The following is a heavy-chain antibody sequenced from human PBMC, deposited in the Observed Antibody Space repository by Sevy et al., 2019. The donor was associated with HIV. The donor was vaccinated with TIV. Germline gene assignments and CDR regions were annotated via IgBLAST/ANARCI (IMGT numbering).Heavy chain of an antibody. D-gene: IGHD3-22*01. Sequence: GGSLRFSCAASGFTVSSNYMSWVRQAPGKGLEWVSVIYSGGSTYYADSVKGRFTISRDNSKNTLYLQMNSLRAEDTAVYYCARGGYYDSSGYLAYFQHWGQGTLVTVSS. J-gene: IGHJ1*01. CDR1: GFTVSSNY. CDR3: ARGGYYDSSGYLAYFQH. V-gene: IGHV3-53*01. CDR2: IYSGGST.